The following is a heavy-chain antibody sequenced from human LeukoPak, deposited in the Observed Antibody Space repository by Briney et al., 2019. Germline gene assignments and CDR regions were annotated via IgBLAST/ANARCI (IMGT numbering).Heavy chain of an antibody. D-gene: IGHD3-9*01. J-gene: IGHJ4*02. V-gene: IGHV3-53*01. CDR2: ILTGDNT. Sequence: SGGSLRLSCAASGFTVRSKYMSWVRQAPGKGPEWVSVILTGDNTYYSDSVRGRFTISSDHSRNTLYLQMNNLRAEDTAVYYCATELRYVGGYFDYWGQGTLVTVSS. CDR1: GFTVRSKY. CDR3: ATELRYVGGYFDY.